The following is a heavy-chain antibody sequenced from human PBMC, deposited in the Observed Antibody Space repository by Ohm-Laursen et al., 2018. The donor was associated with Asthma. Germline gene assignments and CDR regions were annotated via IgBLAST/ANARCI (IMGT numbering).Heavy chain of an antibody. Sequence: SLRLSCAASGFTFGDYAMSWFRQAPGKGLEWVGFIRSKAYGGTTEYAASVKGRFTISRDDSKSIAYLQMNSLKTEDTAVYYCTRARLAARPPYYFDYWGQGTLVTVSS. D-gene: IGHD6-6*01. CDR2: IRSKAYGGTT. V-gene: IGHV3-49*03. CDR1: GFTFGDYA. CDR3: TRARLAARPPYYFDY. J-gene: IGHJ4*02.